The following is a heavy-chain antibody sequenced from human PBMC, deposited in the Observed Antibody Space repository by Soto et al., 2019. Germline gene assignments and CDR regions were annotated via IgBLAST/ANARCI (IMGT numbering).Heavy chain of an antibody. CDR3: AREVSGYGDYMDV. CDR1: GFTFSNYW. J-gene: IGHJ6*03. D-gene: IGHD6-25*01. Sequence: EVQLVESGGGLVQPGGSLRLSCSASGFTFSNYWMSWVRQAPGKGLEWVANIKQDGSEKDYVDSVKGRFTISRDNAENSLSLQRNSLRAEDTAVYYCAREVSGYGDYMDVWGKGTTVTVSS. V-gene: IGHV3-7*01. CDR2: IKQDGSEK.